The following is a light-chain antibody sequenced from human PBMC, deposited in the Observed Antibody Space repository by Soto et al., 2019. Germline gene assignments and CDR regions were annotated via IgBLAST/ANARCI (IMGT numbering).Light chain of an antibody. Sequence: DIPMTQSPSSLSASVGDRVTITCRASQDINNYLVWFQQKPGKAPKSLIYAASILQSGVPSQFSGSGSGTDFTLTVSSLQPEDFAPYYCQQYNSYPWTFGQGTKVEIK. CDR1: QDINNY. CDR3: QQYNSYPWT. J-gene: IGKJ1*01. CDR2: AAS. V-gene: IGKV1-16*02.